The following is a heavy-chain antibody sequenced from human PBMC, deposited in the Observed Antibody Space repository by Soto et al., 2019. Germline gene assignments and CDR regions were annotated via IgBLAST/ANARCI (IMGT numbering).Heavy chain of an antibody. CDR1: GGSISSSNW. J-gene: IGHJ4*02. V-gene: IGHV4-4*02. Sequence: QVQLQESGPGLVKPSGTLSLNCAVSGGSISSSNWWGWVRQPPGKGLEWIGEIFHTGSTNYNPSLKSRVTISVDKSKNQFSVDLSSVTVADTAVYYCVRDSSGAYSSSSFYYWGQGTLVTVSS. CDR2: IFHTGST. D-gene: IGHD6-13*01. CDR3: VRDSSGAYSSSSFYY.